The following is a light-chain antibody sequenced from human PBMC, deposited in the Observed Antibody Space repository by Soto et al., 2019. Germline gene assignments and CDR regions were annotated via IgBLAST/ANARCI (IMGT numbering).Light chain of an antibody. J-gene: IGKJ2*01. V-gene: IGKV3-11*01. CDR2: DAS. CDR3: QQRSNWYT. CDR1: QSVSSY. Sequence: EIVLTQSPATLSLSPGERATLSCRASQSVSSYLAWYQQKPGQAPRLLIYDASNRATGIPARFSGSGSGTGFTLTISSLEPDDFAVYYCQQRSNWYTFGQGTKLEIK.